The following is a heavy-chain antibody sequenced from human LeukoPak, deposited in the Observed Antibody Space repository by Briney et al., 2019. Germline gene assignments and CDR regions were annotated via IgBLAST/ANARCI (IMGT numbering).Heavy chain of an antibody. J-gene: IGHJ3*02. CDR3: AREKGTMIREMAFEM. D-gene: IGHD3-10*01. V-gene: IGHV1-18*01. CDR1: GYTFTSYG. CDR2: ISAYNGNT. Sequence: ASVKVSCKASGYTFTSYGISWVRQAPGQGLEWMGWISAYNGNTNYAQKLQGRVTMTTDTSTSTAYMELRSLRSDDTAVYYCAREKGTMIREMAFEMWGQGTMVTVSS.